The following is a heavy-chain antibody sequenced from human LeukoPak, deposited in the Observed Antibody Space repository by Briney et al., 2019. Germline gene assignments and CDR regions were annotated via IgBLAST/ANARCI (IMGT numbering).Heavy chain of an antibody. CDR3: ARDHGSSWHRYNWFDP. Sequence: ASVKVSCKASGYTFTSYAMHWVRQAPGQRLEWMGWINAGNGNTKYSQKFQGRVTITRDTSASTAYMELSSLRSEDTAVYYCARDHGSSWHRYNWFDPWGQGTLVTVSS. V-gene: IGHV1-3*01. CDR2: INAGNGNT. D-gene: IGHD6-13*01. J-gene: IGHJ5*02. CDR1: GYTFTSYA.